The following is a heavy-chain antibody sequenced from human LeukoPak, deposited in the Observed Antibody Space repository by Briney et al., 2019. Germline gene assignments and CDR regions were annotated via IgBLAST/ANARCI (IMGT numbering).Heavy chain of an antibody. Sequence: GGSLRLSCAASGFIVSSNYMDWVRQAPGKGLEWVGRTRNKANSYTTEYAASVKGRFTISRDDSKNSLYLQMNSLKTEDTAVYYCARENGTAVAGTRGAFDIWGQGTMVTVSS. D-gene: IGHD6-19*01. V-gene: IGHV3-72*01. CDR2: TRNKANSYTT. CDR3: ARENGTAVAGTRGAFDI. CDR1: GFIVSSNY. J-gene: IGHJ3*02.